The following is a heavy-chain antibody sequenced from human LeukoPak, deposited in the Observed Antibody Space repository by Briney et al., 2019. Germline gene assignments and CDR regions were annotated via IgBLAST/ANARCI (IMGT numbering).Heavy chain of an antibody. D-gene: IGHD4-17*01. J-gene: IGHJ6*03. CDR1: GFTFDDYG. Sequence: PGGSLRLSCAASGFTFDDYGMSWVRQAPGKGLEWVSGINWNGGSTGYADSVKGRFTISRDNAKNSLFLQMNSLRAEDTAVYYCARDPPKYGYYYMDVWGKGTTVTVSS. CDR2: INWNGGST. CDR3: ARDPPKYGYYYMDV. V-gene: IGHV3-20*04.